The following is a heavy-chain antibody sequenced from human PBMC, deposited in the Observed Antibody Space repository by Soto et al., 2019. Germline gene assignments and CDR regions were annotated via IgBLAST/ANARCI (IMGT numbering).Heavy chain of an antibody. CDR2: IIPVSATT. D-gene: IGHD6-19*01. CDR3: AIGYTTGWYTSFDF. CDR1: GGTFSSYA. J-gene: IGHJ4*02. Sequence: QVQLVQSGAEVQKPGSSVMVSCEASGGTFSSYAFNWVRQAPGQGLQWMGGIIPVSATTNYAQKFQGRVTITADKFTSTAYMELSSLRSEDTAVYFCAIGYTTGWYTSFDFWGQGTLVTVSS. V-gene: IGHV1-69*06.